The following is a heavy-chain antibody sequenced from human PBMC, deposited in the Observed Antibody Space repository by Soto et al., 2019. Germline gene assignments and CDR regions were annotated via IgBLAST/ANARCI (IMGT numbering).Heavy chain of an antibody. CDR1: GGTFSSYA. D-gene: IGHD2-2*01. V-gene: IGHV1-69*13. CDR2: IIPVFGTT. Sequence: SVKVSCKASGGTFSSYAISWLRQAPGQGLEWMGGIIPVFGTTNYKQNFQGRVTISADGSTSTAYMELSSLRSADTSVYYCATSSPYIFIVIPAVNHYYCAMDFWGQGPTATGSS. J-gene: IGHJ6*02. CDR3: ATSSPYIFIVIPAVNHYYCAMDF.